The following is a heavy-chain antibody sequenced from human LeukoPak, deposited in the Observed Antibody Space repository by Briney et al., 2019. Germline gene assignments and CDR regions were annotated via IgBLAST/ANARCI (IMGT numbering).Heavy chain of an antibody. V-gene: IGHV4-59*01. CDR1: GGSISSYY. Sequence: SETLSLTCTVSGGSISSYYWSWIRQPPGKGLEWIGYIYYSGSTNYNPSLKSRVTISVDTSKNQFSLKLSSVTAADTAVYYCARESQGGGDYRAGMDVWGQGTTVTVSS. J-gene: IGHJ6*02. CDR2: IYYSGST. CDR3: ARESQGGGDYRAGMDV. D-gene: IGHD4-17*01.